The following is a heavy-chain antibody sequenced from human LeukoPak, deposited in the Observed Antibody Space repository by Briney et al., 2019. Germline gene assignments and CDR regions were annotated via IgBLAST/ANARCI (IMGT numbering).Heavy chain of an antibody. V-gene: IGHV4-34*01. CDR1: GGSFSGYY. J-gene: IGHJ6*02. CDR3: ARRGPYQLPPYYYYGMDV. Sequence: SETLSLTCAVYGGSFSGYYWSWIRQPPGKGLEWIGEINHSGSTNYNPSLKSRVTISVDTSKNQFSLKLSSVTAADTAVYYCARRGPYQLPPYYYYGMDVRGQGTTVTVSS. D-gene: IGHD2-2*01. CDR2: INHSGST.